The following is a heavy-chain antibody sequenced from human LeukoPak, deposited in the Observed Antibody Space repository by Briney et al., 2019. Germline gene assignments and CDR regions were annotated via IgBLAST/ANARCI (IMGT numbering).Heavy chain of an antibody. J-gene: IGHJ4*02. CDR1: GFTFSSYA. D-gene: IGHD1-14*01. CDR3: AKTINHLIWQCEFDY. CDR2: ISGSGDST. Sequence: GGSLRLSCAASGFTFSSYAMSWVRQAPGKGLEWVSVISGSGDSTYYADSVKGRFTISRANSKNTLYLQMNSLRAEDTAVYHCAKTINHLIWQCEFDYWGQGTLVTVSS. V-gene: IGHV3-23*01.